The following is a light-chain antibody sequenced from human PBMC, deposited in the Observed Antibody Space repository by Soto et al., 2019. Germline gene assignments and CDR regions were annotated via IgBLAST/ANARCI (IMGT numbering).Light chain of an antibody. J-gene: IGLJ1*01. CDR1: SSDVGGYNY. CDR2: EAS. CDR3: SSYSSGSTLYV. V-gene: IGLV2-14*01. Sequence: QSVLTQPPSASGSPGQSVTISCTGTSSDVGGYNYVSWYQQHPGRAPRLLIYEASYRPSGVSHRFSGSKFGNTASLTISGLQAEDEADYHCSSYSSGSTLYVFGTGTKLTVL.